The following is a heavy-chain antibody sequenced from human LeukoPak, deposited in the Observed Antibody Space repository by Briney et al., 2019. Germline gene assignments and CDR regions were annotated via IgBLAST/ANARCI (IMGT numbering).Heavy chain of an antibody. CDR2: IIPILGIA. D-gene: IGHD1-26*01. CDR1: GGTFSSYA. J-gene: IGHJ5*02. CDR3: ARSTGSGSYYWFDP. Sequence: SVKVSCKASGGTFSSYAISWVRQAPGQGLEWMGRIIPILGIANYAQKFQGRVTITADKSTSTAYMELSSLRSEDTAVCYCARSTGSGSYYWFDPWGQGTLVTVSS. V-gene: IGHV1-69*04.